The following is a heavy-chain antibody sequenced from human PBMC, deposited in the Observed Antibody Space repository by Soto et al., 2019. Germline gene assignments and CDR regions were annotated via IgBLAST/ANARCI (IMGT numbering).Heavy chain of an antibody. CDR3: AKYSSGWYFDY. CDR2: ISGSGGST. V-gene: IGHV3-23*01. D-gene: IGHD6-19*01. J-gene: IGHJ4*02. Sequence: EVQLLESGGGLVQPGGSLRLSCAASGFTFSSYAMSWVRQAPGKGLEWVSAISGSGGSTYYAESVKGRFTISRDNSKNKLYLQMNSLGAEDTAVYYCAKYSSGWYFDYWGQGTLVTVSS. CDR1: GFTFSSYA.